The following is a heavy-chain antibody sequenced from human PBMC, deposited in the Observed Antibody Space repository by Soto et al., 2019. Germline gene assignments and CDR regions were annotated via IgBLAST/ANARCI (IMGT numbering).Heavy chain of an antibody. D-gene: IGHD3-22*01. CDR3: ARAAGDSSGYSFHL. J-gene: IGHJ4*02. CDR1: GDSISSADYF. Sequence: TLCLTCTVSGDSISSADYFWSWIRQPPGKGLEWIGYISSSGRTYYNPSLESRLVISLETSKNRFFLKLNSVTAADTAVFYCARAAGDSSGYSFHLWGQGTQVTVPQ. CDR2: ISSSGRT. V-gene: IGHV4-30-4*02.